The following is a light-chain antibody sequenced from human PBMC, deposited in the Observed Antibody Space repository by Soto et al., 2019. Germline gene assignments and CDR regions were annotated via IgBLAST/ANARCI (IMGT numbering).Light chain of an antibody. CDR2: LNNDGSH. Sequence: QAVVTQSPSASASLGASVKLTCTLSSGHSSYAITWHQQQPERGPRYLMKLNNDGSHTKGDGIPDRFSGSISGAVRYLTISSLQSEDEADYYCQNWGPDTNGVFGGGTTLTAL. V-gene: IGLV4-69*01. J-gene: IGLJ3*02. CDR3: QNWGPDTNGV. CDR1: SGHSSYA.